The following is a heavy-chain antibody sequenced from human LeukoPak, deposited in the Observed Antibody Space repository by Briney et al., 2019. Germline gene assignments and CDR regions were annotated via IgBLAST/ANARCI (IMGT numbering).Heavy chain of an antibody. CDR1: GDTFTSYW. J-gene: IGHJ4*02. CDR3: ARFPFGYGSYYFDY. Sequence: GESLKISCKGSGDTFTSYWIGWVRQMPGKGLEWMGIIYPGDSDTRYSPSFQGQVTISANKSISTAYLQWSSLKASDTAMYYCARFPFGYGSYYFDYWGQGTLVTVSS. D-gene: IGHD3-10*01. CDR2: IYPGDSDT. V-gene: IGHV5-51*01.